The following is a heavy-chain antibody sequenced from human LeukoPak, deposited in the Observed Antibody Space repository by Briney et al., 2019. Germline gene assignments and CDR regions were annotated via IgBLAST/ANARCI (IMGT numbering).Heavy chain of an antibody. Sequence: ASVKVSCKASGGTFSSYAISWVRQAPGQGLEWMGWINPKTGGTNYAQRFQGRVTMTRDTSIRTAYMELNSLRSDDTAVYYCARDGRLTIFVRGIITEGSPPKNWGQGTLVTVSS. CDR1: GGTFSSYA. CDR3: ARDGRLTIFVRGIITEGSPPKN. D-gene: IGHD3-10*01. J-gene: IGHJ4*02. CDR2: INPKTGGT. V-gene: IGHV1-2*02.